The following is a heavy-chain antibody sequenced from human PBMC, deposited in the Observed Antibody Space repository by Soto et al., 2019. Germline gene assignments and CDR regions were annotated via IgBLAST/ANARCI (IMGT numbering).Heavy chain of an antibody. J-gene: IGHJ6*02. Sequence: QVQLVESGGGVVQPGRSLRLSCAASGFTFSSYAMHWVRQAPGKGLEWVAVISYDGSNKYYADSVKGRFTISRDNSKNTLYLQMNSLRAEDTAVYYCARDLYGSGPPFYYYYGMDVWGQGTTVTVSS. CDR3: ARDLYGSGPPFYYYYGMDV. V-gene: IGHV3-30-3*01. CDR1: GFTFSSYA. D-gene: IGHD3-10*01. CDR2: ISYDGSNK.